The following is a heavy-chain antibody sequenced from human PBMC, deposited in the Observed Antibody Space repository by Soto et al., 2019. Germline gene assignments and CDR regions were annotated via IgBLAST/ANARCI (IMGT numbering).Heavy chain of an antibody. CDR1: GYTFTSYA. V-gene: IGHV1-3*01. CDR3: ASKGLSSSSWYDSGYYYYGMDV. D-gene: IGHD6-13*01. J-gene: IGHJ6*02. CDR2: INAGNGNT. Sequence: GASVQVSSKASGYTFTSYAMHWVRQAPGQRLEWIGWINAGNGNTKYSQKFQGRVTITRDTSASTAYMELSSLRSEDTAVYYCASKGLSSSSWYDSGYYYYGMDVWGQGNPGHRLL.